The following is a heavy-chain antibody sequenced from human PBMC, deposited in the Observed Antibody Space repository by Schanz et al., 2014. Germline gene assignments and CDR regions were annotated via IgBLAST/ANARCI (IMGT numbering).Heavy chain of an antibody. Sequence: VQLVESGGGVVQPGRSLRLSCAASGFTFSSYWMHWVRQAPGKGLVWVSRINSDGSTTIYADSVKGRFTISRDNAKNSLYLQMNSLRAEDTAVYYCAKAGSGWTSAGSSYWGQGTLVAVSS. CDR3: AKAGSGWTSAGSSY. V-gene: IGHV3-74*02. J-gene: IGHJ4*02. CDR2: INSDGSTT. CDR1: GFTFSSYW. D-gene: IGHD6-19*01.